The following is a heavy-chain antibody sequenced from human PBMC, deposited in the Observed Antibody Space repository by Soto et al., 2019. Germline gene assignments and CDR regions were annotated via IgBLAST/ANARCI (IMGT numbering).Heavy chain of an antibody. J-gene: IGHJ4*02. Sequence: GGSLRLSCAASGFTFSNFAVHWVRQAPGKGLEWVALISYNGNTISYAASVKGRFTISRDNSKNTLYLQMNSLRAEDTAVYYCARDSSHITTFGVVGDYWGQGTLVTVSS. CDR2: ISYNGNTI. V-gene: IGHV3-30*04. D-gene: IGHD3-3*01. CDR1: GFTFSNFA. CDR3: ARDSSHITTFGVVGDY.